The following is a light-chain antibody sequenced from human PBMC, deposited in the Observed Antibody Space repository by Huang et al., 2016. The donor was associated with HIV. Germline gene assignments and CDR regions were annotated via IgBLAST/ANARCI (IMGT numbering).Light chain of an antibody. J-gene: IGKJ4*01. CDR3: QQYGRSPPLT. Sequence: EIVLTQSPGTLALFPGERAILSCRASQSTSSSYLAWYQQKRGQPPRLLISAASRRATGISDFTLTISRLEPEDFAVYFCQQYGRSPPLTFGGGTKVEMK. CDR1: QSTSSSY. V-gene: IGKV3-20*01. CDR2: AAS.